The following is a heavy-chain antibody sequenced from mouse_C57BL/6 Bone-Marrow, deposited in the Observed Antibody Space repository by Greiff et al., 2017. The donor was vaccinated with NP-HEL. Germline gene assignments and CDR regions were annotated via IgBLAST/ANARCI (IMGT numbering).Heavy chain of an antibody. V-gene: IGHV1-54*01. Sequence: VQLQQSGAELVRPGTSVKVSCKASGYAFTNYLIEWVKQRTGQGLEWIGVINPGSGGTNYNEKFKGKATLTADKSSSTAYMQLSSLTSEDSAVYFGARIGVGLGDYWGQGTTLTVSS. D-gene: IGHD3-3*01. CDR3: ARIGVGLGDY. CDR1: GYAFTNYL. CDR2: INPGSGGT. J-gene: IGHJ2*01.